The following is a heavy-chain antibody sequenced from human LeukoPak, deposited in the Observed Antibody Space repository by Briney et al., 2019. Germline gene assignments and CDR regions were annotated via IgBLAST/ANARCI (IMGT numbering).Heavy chain of an antibody. V-gene: IGHV3-23*01. CDR3: ARDYPPSGIAAPGDY. J-gene: IGHJ4*02. CDR2: ITGGGDST. Sequence: GGSLRLSCAASGFTFSNYAMSWVRQAPGKGLEWVSAITGGGDSTYYADSVKGRFTISRDKSKNTLYLQMNSLRAEDTAVYYCARDYPPSGIAAPGDYWGQGTLVTVSS. CDR1: GFTFSNYA. D-gene: IGHD6-13*01.